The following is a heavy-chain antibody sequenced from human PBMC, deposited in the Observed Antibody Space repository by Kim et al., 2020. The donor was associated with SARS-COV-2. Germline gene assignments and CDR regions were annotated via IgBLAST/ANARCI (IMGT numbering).Heavy chain of an antibody. CDR3: ARVAYYYDSNRFDP. Sequence: GGSLRLSCAASGFTVSSNYMSWVRQAPGKGLEWVSVIYSGGSTYYADSVKDRFTISRDNSKNTLYLQMNSLRAEDTAVYYCARVAYYYDSNRFDPWGQGTLVTVSS. J-gene: IGHJ5*02. V-gene: IGHV3-53*01. CDR1: GFTVSSNY. CDR2: IYSGGST. D-gene: IGHD3-22*01.